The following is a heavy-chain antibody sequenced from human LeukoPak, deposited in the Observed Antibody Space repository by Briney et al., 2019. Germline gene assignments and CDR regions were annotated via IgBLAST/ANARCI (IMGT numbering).Heavy chain of an antibody. J-gene: IGHJ4*02. CDR1: GFTFSSYS. Sequence: GGSLRLSCAASGFTFSSYSMNWVRQAPGKGLEWVSSINCGSSYISYADSVKGRFTISRDNAKNSLYLQLNSLRVEDTAVYYCARTRTIGISAADVDYWGQGTLVTVSS. CDR3: ARTRTIGISAADVDY. CDR2: INCGSSYI. D-gene: IGHD6-13*01. V-gene: IGHV3-21*01.